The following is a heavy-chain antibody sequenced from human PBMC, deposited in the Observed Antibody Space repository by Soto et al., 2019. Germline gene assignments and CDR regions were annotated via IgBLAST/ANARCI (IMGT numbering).Heavy chain of an antibody. V-gene: IGHV1-8*01. CDR1: GYTFTSYD. CDR3: ARGSSGYSYGVTDY. Sequence: ASVKVSCEASGYTFTSYDINWVRQATGQGLEWMGWMNPNSGNTGYAQKFQGRVTMTRNTSISTAYMELSSLRSEDTAVHYCARGSSGYSYGVTDYWGQGALVTVS. D-gene: IGHD5-18*01. J-gene: IGHJ4*02. CDR2: MNPNSGNT.